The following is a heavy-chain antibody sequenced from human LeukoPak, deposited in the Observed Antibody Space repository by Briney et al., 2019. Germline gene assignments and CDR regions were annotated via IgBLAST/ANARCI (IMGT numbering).Heavy chain of an antibody. J-gene: IGHJ3*02. CDR2: IIPIFGTA. V-gene: IGHV1-69*13. CDR1: GGTFSSYA. CDR3: ARRPRLSDAFDI. Sequence: SVKVSFKASGGTFSSYAISWVRQAPGQGLEWMGGIIPIFGTANYAQKFQGRVTITADESTSTAYMELSSLRSEDTAVYYCARRPRLSDAFDIWGQGTMVTVSS. D-gene: IGHD4/OR15-4a*01.